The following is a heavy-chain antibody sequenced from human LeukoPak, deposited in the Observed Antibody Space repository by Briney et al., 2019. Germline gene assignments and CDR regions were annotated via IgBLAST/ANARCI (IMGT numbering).Heavy chain of an antibody. Sequence: GGSLRLSCAASGFTFSSYGMSWVRQAPGKGLEWVSAISGSGGSTYYADSVKGRFTISRDNSKNTLYLQMNSLRAEDTAVYYCAKACSSTSCSEFDYWGQGTLVTVSS. CDR2: ISGSGGST. D-gene: IGHD2-2*01. J-gene: IGHJ4*02. CDR1: GFTFSSYG. V-gene: IGHV3-23*01. CDR3: AKACSSTSCSEFDY.